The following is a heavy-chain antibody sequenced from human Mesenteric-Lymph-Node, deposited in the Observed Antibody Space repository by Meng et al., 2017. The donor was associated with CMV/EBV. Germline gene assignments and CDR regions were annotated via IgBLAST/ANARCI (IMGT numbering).Heavy chain of an antibody. CDR2: IKPDGSEK. Sequence: GESLKISCAGSGFTFSSYSMNWVRQAPGKGLEWVANIKPDGSEKYYVDSVKGRFTISRDNAKSSLYLQMNSLRVEDTAVYFCARVCVGWVPAGAYWGQGTLVTVSS. J-gene: IGHJ4*02. D-gene: IGHD6-13*01. V-gene: IGHV3-7*01. CDR3: ARVCVGWVPAGAY. CDR1: GFTFSSYS.